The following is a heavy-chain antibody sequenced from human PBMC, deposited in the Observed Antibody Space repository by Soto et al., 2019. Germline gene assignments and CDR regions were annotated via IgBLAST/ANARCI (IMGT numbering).Heavy chain of an antibody. V-gene: IGHV1-69*12. CDR3: AIDRSGTYYGNSLDY. CDR2: IIPIFGTA. Sequence: QVQLVQSGAEVKKPGSSVKVSCKASGGTFSSYAISWVRQAPGQGLEWMGGIIPIFGTANYAQKFQGRVTITADAYTITDYMELSSLRSEDTAVYYSAIDRSGTYYGNSLDYWGQGTLVTVSS. CDR1: GGTFSSYA. D-gene: IGHD1-26*01. J-gene: IGHJ4*02.